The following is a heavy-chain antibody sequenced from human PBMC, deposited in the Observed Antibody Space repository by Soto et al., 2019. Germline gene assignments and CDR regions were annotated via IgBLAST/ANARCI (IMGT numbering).Heavy chain of an antibody. D-gene: IGHD6-13*01. CDR1: CDSIRSSY. Sequence: SETLSLTCIVSCDSIRSSYWRWVRQPPGRGLEWIGYVYHSGTNKSNPSLKSRVTISAGTNKNLIPLQLMSVTTADTAAYYCWRDMSGGSSWYEFDSWGPGTLVTVSS. V-gene: IGHV4-59*01. CDR3: WRDMSGGSSWYEFDS. CDR2: VYHSGTN. J-gene: IGHJ4*02.